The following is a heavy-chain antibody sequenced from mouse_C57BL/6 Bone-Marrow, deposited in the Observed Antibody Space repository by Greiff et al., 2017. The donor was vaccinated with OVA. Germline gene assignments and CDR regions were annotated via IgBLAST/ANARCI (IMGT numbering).Heavy chain of an antibody. CDR3: AREKITTVVATPAMDY. CDR1: GYTFTGYW. CDR2: ILPGSGST. V-gene: IGHV1-9*01. Sequence: QVQLKQSGAELMKPGASVKLSCKATGYTFTGYWIEWVKQRPGHGLEWIGEILPGSGSTNYNEKFKGKATFTADTSSSTAYMQLSSLTTEDSAIYYCAREKITTVVATPAMDYWGQGTSVTVSS. J-gene: IGHJ4*01. D-gene: IGHD1-1*01.